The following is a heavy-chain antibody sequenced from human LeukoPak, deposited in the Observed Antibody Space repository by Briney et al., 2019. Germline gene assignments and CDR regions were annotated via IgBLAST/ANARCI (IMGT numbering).Heavy chain of an antibody. J-gene: IGHJ4*02. V-gene: IGHV5-51*01. CDR2: IYPGDSDT. CDR1: GYSFTSYW. Sequence: GESLKIPCVGFGYSFTSYWIGWVRQMPGKGLEWMGIIYPGDSDTRYSPSFQGQVTISADKSISTAYLQWRSLKASDTGMYYCARQESSGFDRWGQGTLVTVSS. CDR3: ARQESSGFDR. D-gene: IGHD6-19*01.